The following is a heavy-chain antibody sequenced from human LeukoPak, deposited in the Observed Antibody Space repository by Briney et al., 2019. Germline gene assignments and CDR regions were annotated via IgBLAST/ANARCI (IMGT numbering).Heavy chain of an antibody. J-gene: IGHJ6*03. Sequence: GGSLRLSCTASGFTFGDYAISWVRQARGKGLEWVGFIRSKAYGGTTEYAASVQGRFTISRDDSKSIAYLQMNSLKTEDTAVYYCTRDVHYYMDVWGKGTTVTISS. CDR1: GFTFGDYA. CDR2: IRSKAYGGTT. D-gene: IGHD2-8*01. CDR3: TRDVHYYMDV. V-gene: IGHV3-49*04.